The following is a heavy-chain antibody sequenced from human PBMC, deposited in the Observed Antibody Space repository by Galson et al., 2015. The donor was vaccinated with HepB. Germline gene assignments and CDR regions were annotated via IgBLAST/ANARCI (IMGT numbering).Heavy chain of an antibody. Sequence: SVKVSCKASGYTFTGYYMHWVRQAPGQGLEWMGWINPNSGGTNYAQKFQGWVTMTRDTSISTAYMELSRLRSDDTAVYYCARGGDFWSGYNWFDPWGQGTLVTVSS. D-gene: IGHD3-3*01. V-gene: IGHV1-2*04. CDR3: ARGGDFWSGYNWFDP. CDR2: INPNSGGT. CDR1: GYTFTGYY. J-gene: IGHJ5*02.